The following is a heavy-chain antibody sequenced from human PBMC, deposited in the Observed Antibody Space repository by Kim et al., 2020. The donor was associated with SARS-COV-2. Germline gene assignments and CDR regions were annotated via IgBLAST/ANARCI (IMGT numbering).Heavy chain of an antibody. CDR3: ARGLTAYDAFDI. V-gene: IGHV1-69*13. CDR1: GGTFSSYA. CDR2: IIPIFGTA. D-gene: IGHD2-21*02. J-gene: IGHJ3*02. Sequence: SVKVSCKASGGTFSSYAISWVRQAPGQGLEWMGGIIPIFGTANYAQKFQGRVTITADESTITAYMELSSLRSEDTAVYYCARGLTAYDAFDIWGQGTMVTVSS.